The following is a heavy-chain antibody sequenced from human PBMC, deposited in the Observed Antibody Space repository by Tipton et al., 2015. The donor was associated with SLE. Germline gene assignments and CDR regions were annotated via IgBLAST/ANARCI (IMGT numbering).Heavy chain of an antibody. V-gene: IGHV4-39*07. Sequence: TLSLTCTVSGGSISSSSYYWGWIRQPPGKGLEWIGSIYYSGSTYYNPSLKSRVTISVDTSKNQFSLKLSSVTAADTAVYHCARSRTGSDAFDMWGQGTMVTASS. J-gene: IGHJ3*02. CDR2: IYYSGST. CDR1: GGSISSSSYY. D-gene: IGHD1-1*01. CDR3: ARSRTGSDAFDM.